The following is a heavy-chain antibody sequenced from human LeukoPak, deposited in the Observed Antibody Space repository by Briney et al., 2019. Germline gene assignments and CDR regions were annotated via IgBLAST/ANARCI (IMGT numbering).Heavy chain of an antibody. CDR2: ISYDGSNK. Sequence: GGSLRLSCAASGFTFSSYAMHWVRQAPGKGLEWVAVISYDGSNKYYADSVNGRFTISRDNSKNTLYLQMNSLRAEDTAVYYCAKATYSSSWNLYFDYWGQGTLVTVSS. CDR1: GFTFSSYA. J-gene: IGHJ4*02. CDR3: AKATYSSSWNLYFDY. D-gene: IGHD6-13*01. V-gene: IGHV3-30-3*01.